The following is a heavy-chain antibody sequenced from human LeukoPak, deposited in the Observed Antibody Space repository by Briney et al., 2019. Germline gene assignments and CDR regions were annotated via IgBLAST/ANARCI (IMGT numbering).Heavy chain of an antibody. D-gene: IGHD6-13*01. CDR2: ISYDGSNK. J-gene: IGHJ2*01. CDR1: GFTFRSYD. Sequence: GRSLRLSCAASGFTFRSYDMHWVRQAPGEGLQWVAVISYDGSNKYHTDSVKGRFTISRDNSKNTLYLQMNSLRAEDTAVYYCAKDSEVAAAGSYWYFDLWGRGTLVPVSS. CDR3: AKDSEVAAAGSYWYFDL. V-gene: IGHV3-30*18.